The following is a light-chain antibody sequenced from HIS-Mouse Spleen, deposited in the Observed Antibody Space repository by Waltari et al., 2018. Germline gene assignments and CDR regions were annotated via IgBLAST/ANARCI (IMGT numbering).Light chain of an antibody. Sequence: QSALTQPPSASGSPGQSVTISCTGTTSDVGGDNSFLWYQPHPGKAPQLMIYEVSKRPSGVPDRFSGSKSGNTASLTVSGLQAEDEADYYCSSYAGSNNLVFGGGTKLTVL. V-gene: IGLV2-8*01. CDR1: TSDVGGDNS. CDR2: EVS. CDR3: SSYAGSNNLV. J-gene: IGLJ3*02.